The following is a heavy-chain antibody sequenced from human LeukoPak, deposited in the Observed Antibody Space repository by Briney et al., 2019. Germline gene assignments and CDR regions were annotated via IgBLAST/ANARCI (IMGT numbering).Heavy chain of an antibody. CDR1: GFTFSSYS. D-gene: IGHD3-22*01. CDR2: ISSGSSYI. Sequence: GGSLRLSCAASGFTFSSYSMNWVRQAPGKGLEWVSSISSGSSYIYYADSVKGRFTISRDNAKNSLYLQMNSLRAEDTAVYYCAAKQSDYDSSGYYLGYFQHWGQGTLVTVSS. CDR3: AAKQSDYDSSGYYLGYFQH. J-gene: IGHJ1*01. V-gene: IGHV3-21*01.